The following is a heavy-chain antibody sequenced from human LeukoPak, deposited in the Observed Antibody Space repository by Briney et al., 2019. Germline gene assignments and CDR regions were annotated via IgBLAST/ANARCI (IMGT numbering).Heavy chain of an antibody. CDR2: IRYDGSNK. CDR3: AKEKSRTGYFDY. Sequence: PGGSLRLSCAASGFTFSSDGMHWVRQAPGKGLEWVAFIRYDGSNKYYADSVKGRFTISRDNSKNTLYLQMNSLRAEDTAVYYCAKEKSRTGYFDYWGQGTLVTVSS. J-gene: IGHJ4*02. V-gene: IGHV3-30*02. CDR1: GFTFSSDG. D-gene: IGHD1-14*01.